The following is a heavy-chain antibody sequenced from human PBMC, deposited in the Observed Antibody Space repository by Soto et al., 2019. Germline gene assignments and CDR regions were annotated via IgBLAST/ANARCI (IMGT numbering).Heavy chain of an antibody. CDR2: IYYSGST. V-gene: IGHV4-39*01. J-gene: IGHJ4*02. CDR3: AILTGYSSGWYWGGY. CDR1: GGSISSSSYY. D-gene: IGHD6-19*01. Sequence: QLQLQESGPGLVKPSETLSLTCTVSGGSISSSSYYWGWIRQPPGKGLEWIGSIYYSGSTYYIPSLESRVTISVDTSKNQFSLKLSSVTAADTAVYYCAILTGYSSGWYWGGYWGQGTLVTVSS.